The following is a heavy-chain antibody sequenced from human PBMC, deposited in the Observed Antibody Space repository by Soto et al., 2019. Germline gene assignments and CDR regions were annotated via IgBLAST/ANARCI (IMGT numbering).Heavy chain of an antibody. CDR3: ARARFGYDDDYVWGSYRRTAFDY. CDR2: IYYSGST. Sequence: SETLSLTCTVAGGSISSYYGSWIRQHPGKGLEWIGYIYYSGSTNYNPSLKSRVTISVDTSKNQFSLKLSSVTAADTAVYYCARARFGYDDDYVWGSYRRTAFDYWGQGTLVTVSS. J-gene: IGHJ4*02. D-gene: IGHD3-16*02. V-gene: IGHV4-59*01. CDR1: GGSISSYY.